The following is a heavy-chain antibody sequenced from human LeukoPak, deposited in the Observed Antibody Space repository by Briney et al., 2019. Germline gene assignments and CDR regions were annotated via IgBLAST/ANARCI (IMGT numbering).Heavy chain of an antibody. CDR2: ISSSSSYI. V-gene: IGHV3-11*06. CDR1: GFTFSDYY. CDR3: ARGRYSGTYLLDY. D-gene: IGHD1-26*01. J-gene: IGHJ4*02. Sequence: GGSLRLSCAASGFTFSDYYMSWIRQAPGKGLEWVSYISSSSSYIYYAGSVKGRFTISRDNAKNSLYLQMNSLRAEDTAVYYCARGRYSGTYLLDYWGQGTLVTVSS.